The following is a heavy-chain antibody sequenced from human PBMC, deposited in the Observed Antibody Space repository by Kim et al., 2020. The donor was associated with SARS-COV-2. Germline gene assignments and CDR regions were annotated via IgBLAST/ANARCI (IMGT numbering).Heavy chain of an antibody. CDR2: IYYSGST. V-gene: IGHV4-39*01. CDR3: ARRGVVGVTGFFDY. CDR1: GGSISSSSYY. J-gene: IGHJ4*01. Sequence: SETLSLTCTVSGGSISSSSYYWGWIRQPPGKGLVWIGSIYYSGSTYYNPSLKSRVTISVDTSKNQFSLQLSSVTAADTAVYYCARRGVVGVTGFFDY. D-gene: IGHD1-26*01.